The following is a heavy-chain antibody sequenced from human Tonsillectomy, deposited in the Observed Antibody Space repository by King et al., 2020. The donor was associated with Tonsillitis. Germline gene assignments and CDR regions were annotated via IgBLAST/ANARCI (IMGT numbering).Heavy chain of an antibody. V-gene: IGHV3-9*01. CDR2: ISWNSGSI. CDR3: ARVHSGEPEGAFDI. CDR1: GFTFDDYA. Sequence: VQLVESGGGLVQPGRSLRLSCAASGFTFDDYAMHWVRQAPGKGLEWVSGISWNSGSIGYADSVKGRFTISRDNAKNSLYLQMNSLRAEDTALYYCARVHSGEPEGAFDIWGQGTMVTVSS. J-gene: IGHJ3*02. D-gene: IGHD3-10*01.